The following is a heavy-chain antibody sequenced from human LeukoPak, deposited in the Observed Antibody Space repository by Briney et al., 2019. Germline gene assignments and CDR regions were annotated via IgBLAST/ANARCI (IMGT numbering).Heavy chain of an antibody. Sequence: PGGSLRLSCAASGFTFSSYGMHWVRQAPGKGLEWVAFIRYDGSNKYYADSVKGRFTISRDNSKNTLYLQMNSLRAEDTAVYYCAKDWSRGEDVLLWFGEDWGQGTLVTVSS. CDR1: GFTFSSYG. J-gene: IGHJ4*02. V-gene: IGHV3-30*02. D-gene: IGHD3-10*01. CDR3: AKDWSRGEDVLLWFGED. CDR2: IRYDGSNK.